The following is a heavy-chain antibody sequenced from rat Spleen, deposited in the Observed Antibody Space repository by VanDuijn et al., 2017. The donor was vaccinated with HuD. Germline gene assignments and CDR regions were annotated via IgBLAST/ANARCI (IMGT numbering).Heavy chain of an antibody. J-gene: IGHJ2*01. Sequence: EVQLVESGGGLVQPGRSLKLSCVASGFTFNNYWMTWIRQAPGKGLEWVASITNAAGKVHYPDSVKGRFTISRDNAKSTLYLQMDSLRSEDTATYYCARRGEQLGFDYWGQGVMVTVSS. CDR1: GFTFNNYW. CDR3: ARRGEQLGFDY. D-gene: IGHD1-10*01. CDR2: ITNAAGKV. V-gene: IGHV5-31*01.